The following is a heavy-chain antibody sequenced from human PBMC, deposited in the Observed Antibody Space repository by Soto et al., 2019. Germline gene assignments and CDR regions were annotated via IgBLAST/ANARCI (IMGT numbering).Heavy chain of an antibody. J-gene: IGHJ5*02. CDR1: GSPISDNY. CDR3: ARNGDCTRPGCIVGWFDH. Sequence: SETLSLTCTVSGSPISDNYWSWFRQAPGQGLEWVGYIYYTGTTTYHPSLKSRVTISLDTSKNQFSLKLSSVTAADTAVYYCARNGDCTRPGCIVGWFDHWGPGTLVTVSS. CDR2: IYYTGTT. V-gene: IGHV4-59*08. D-gene: IGHD2-8*01.